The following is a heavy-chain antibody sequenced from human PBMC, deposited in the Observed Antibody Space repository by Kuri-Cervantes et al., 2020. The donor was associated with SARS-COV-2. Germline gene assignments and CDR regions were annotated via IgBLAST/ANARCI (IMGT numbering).Heavy chain of an antibody. V-gene: IGHV3-23*01. CDR3: AKDMGRWLQRTYFDY. CDR1: GFTFSSYA. Sequence: GRSLRLSCASSGFTFSSYAMSWVRQAPGKGLEWVSAISGSGGSTYYADSVKGRFTISRDNAKNSLYLQMNSLRAEDTALYYCAKDMGRWLQRTYFDYWGQGTLVTVSS. CDR2: ISGSGGST. J-gene: IGHJ4*02. D-gene: IGHD5-24*01.